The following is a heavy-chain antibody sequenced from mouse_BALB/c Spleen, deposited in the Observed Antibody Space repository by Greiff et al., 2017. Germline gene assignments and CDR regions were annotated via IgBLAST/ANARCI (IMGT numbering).Heavy chain of an antibody. CDR3: VRDRDYDTAMDY. V-gene: IGHV2-9-2*01. CDR1: GFSLTSYD. CDR2: IWTGGGT. Sequence: VQLQESGPGLVAPSQSLSITCTVSGFSLTSYDISWIRQPPGKGLEWLGVIWTGGGTNYNSAFMSRLSISKDNSKSQVFLKMNSLQTDDTAIYYCVRDRDYDTAMDYWGQGTSVTVSS. D-gene: IGHD2-4*01. J-gene: IGHJ4*01.